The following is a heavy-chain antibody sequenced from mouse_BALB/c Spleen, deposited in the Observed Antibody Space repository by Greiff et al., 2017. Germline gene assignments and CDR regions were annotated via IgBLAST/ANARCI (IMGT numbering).Heavy chain of an antibody. D-gene: IGHD1-2*01. CDR2: ISSGGST. CDR3: AREGSTALYAMDY. V-gene: IGHV5-6-5*01. J-gene: IGHJ4*01. Sequence: EVMLVESGGGLVKPGGSLKLSCAASGFTFSSYAMSWVRQTPEKRLEWVASISSGGSTYYPDSVKGRFTISRDNARNILYLQMSSLRSEDTAMYYCAREGSTALYAMDYWGQGTSVTVSS. CDR1: GFTFSSYA.